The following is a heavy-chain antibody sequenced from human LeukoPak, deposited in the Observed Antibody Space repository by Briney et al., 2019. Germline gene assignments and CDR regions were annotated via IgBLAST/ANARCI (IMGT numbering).Heavy chain of an antibody. D-gene: IGHD1-26*01. Sequence: GGSLRLSCAASGFSFSSYTMNWVRQAPGKGLEWVSSISSSSTYMYYGDSVKGRFTISRDNAKNSLYLQMNSLRAEDTAVYYCARDGRQVGAASDYWGQGTLVTVSS. CDR2: ISSSSTYM. CDR1: GFSFSSYT. CDR3: ARDGRQVGAASDY. J-gene: IGHJ4*02. V-gene: IGHV3-21*01.